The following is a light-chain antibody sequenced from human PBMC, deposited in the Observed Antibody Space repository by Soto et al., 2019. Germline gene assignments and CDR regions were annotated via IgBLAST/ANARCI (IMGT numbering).Light chain of an antibody. CDR1: QSISTW. Sequence: DIQMTQSPSTLSASVGDRVTLTCRASQSISTWLAWYQQKPGKAPKILIYKASNLESGVPSRFSGRGSGTDFTLTISSLQPDDFATYYCQQYNSYSRTFGQGTKLEIK. CDR3: QQYNSYSRT. V-gene: IGKV1-5*03. J-gene: IGKJ2*01. CDR2: KAS.